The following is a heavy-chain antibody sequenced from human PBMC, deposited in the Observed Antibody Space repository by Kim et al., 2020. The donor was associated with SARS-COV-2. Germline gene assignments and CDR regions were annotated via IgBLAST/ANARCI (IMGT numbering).Heavy chain of an antibody. D-gene: IGHD1-26*01. J-gene: IGHJ3*02. CDR2: IYYSGST. CDR1: GGSISSYY. CDR3: ARDAFSGSYYGALDI. V-gene: IGHV4-59*01. Sequence: SETLSLTCTVSGGSISSYYWSWIRQPPGKGLEWIGYIYYSGSTNYNPSLKSRVTISVDTSKNQFSLKLSSVTAADTAVYYCARDAFSGSYYGALDIWGQGTMVTVSS.